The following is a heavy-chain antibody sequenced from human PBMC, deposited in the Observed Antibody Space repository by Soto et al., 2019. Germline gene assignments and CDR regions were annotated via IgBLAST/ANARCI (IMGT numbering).Heavy chain of an antibody. CDR1: GYTVTSYD. D-gene: IGHD3-10*01. CDR3: ARGHYYGSGSGGYFDL. CDR2: MNPNSGNT. J-gene: IGHJ2*01. Sequence: QVQLVQSGAEVKKRGASVKVSCKASGYTVTSYDSKWVRQATVQGLEWMGWMNPNSGNTGYAQKFQGRVTMTRNTSISTAYMELSSLRSEDTAVYYCARGHYYGSGSGGYFDLWGRGTLVTVSS. V-gene: IGHV1-8*01.